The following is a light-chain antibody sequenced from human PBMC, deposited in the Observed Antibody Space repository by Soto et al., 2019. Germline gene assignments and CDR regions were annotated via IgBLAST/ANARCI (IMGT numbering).Light chain of an antibody. CDR1: QSISTW. CDR2: AAS. CDR3: LQHNSYPPP. V-gene: IGKV1-17*01. Sequence: DIQMTQSPSTLSASAGDRVTITCRASQSISTWLAWYQQKPGKAPKRLIYAASSLQSGVPSRFSGSGSGTEFTLTISSLQPEDFATYYCLQHNSYPPPFGQGTRLEIK. J-gene: IGKJ5*01.